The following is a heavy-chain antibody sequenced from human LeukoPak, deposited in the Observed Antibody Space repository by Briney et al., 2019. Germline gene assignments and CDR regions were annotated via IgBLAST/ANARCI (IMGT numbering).Heavy chain of an antibody. V-gene: IGHV3-23*01. J-gene: IGHJ4*02. CDR2: ITGGGRDT. CDR3: AIGGENSGYPHDH. Sequence: GGSLRLSCAASGFSLSNYAMSWVRQAPGTGLECVSVITGGGRDTDYADSVKGGFIVSRDDSKNRLYLQMNSLRAEDTAFYYCAIGGENSGYPHDHWGQGTLVTVSS. D-gene: IGHD3-22*01. CDR1: GFSLSNYA.